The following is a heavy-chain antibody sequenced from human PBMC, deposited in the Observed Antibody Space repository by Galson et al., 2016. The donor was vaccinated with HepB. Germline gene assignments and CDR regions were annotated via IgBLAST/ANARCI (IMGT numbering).Heavy chain of an antibody. CDR2: FDPEDGET. V-gene: IGHV1-24*01. J-gene: IGHJ6*04. D-gene: IGHD3-10*01. CDR1: GNSLAELF. CDR3: ATVGSYTTSSPYYYYYFGMDV. Sequence: SVKVSCKVSGNSLAELFIHWVRLAPGKGLEWMGGFDPEDGETTYAKKFQGRVSMTEDTSTDTGYMELSSLRYDDTAVYYCATVGSYTTSSPYYYYYFGMDVWGKGTTVTVSS.